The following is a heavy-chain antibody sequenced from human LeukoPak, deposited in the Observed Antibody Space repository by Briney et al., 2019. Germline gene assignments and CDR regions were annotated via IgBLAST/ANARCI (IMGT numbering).Heavy chain of an antibody. CDR2: IYTSGST. J-gene: IGHJ6*02. CDR3: ARETSRHLYYYYYGMDV. V-gene: IGHV4-4*07. Sequence: SETLSLTCTVSGGSISSYYWSWIRQPAGKGLEWIGRIYTSGSTNYNPSLKSRVTMSVDTSKNQFSLKLSSVTAADTAVYYCARETSRHLYYYYYGMDVLGQGTTVTVSS. CDR1: GGSISSYY.